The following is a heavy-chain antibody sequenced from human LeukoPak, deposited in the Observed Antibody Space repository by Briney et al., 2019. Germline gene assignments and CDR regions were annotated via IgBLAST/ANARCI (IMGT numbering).Heavy chain of an antibody. J-gene: IGHJ4*02. V-gene: IGHV4-59*12. CDR1: GGSFSDYY. CDR3: ARGRSDYVWGSYRYEDY. D-gene: IGHD3-16*02. CDR2: GRST. Sequence: SETLSLTCTVSGGSFSDYYWSWIRQPPGGGLEWIAYGRSTNYNPSLKSRVIISVDTSKNQFSLKLSSVTAADTAVYYCARGRSDYVWGSYRYEDYWGQGTLVTVSS.